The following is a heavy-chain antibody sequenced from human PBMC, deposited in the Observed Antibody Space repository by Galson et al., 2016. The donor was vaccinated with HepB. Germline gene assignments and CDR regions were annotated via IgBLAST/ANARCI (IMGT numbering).Heavy chain of an antibody. CDR2: ISPYKGVT. CDR3: ARERASRVYGSNSCDS. Sequence: SVKVSCKASGYTFSNFCIHWVRQAPGQGLEWMGWISPYKGVTTYAEKFQGRVIMTRDTSITTAYLELSGLTSDDTALYFCARERASRVYGSNSCDSWGQGTLVTVSS. J-gene: IGHJ4*02. CDR1: GYTFSNFC. D-gene: IGHD6-19*01. V-gene: IGHV1-2*02.